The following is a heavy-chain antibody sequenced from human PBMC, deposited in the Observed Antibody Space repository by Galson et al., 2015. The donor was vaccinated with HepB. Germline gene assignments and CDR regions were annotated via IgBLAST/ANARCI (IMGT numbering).Heavy chain of an antibody. CDR3: ARDHPGGIWGDNDAFDI. CDR2: ISSSSSYI. J-gene: IGHJ3*02. Sequence: SLRLSCAASGFTFSSYSMNWVRQASGKGLEWVSSISSSSSYIYYADSVKGRFTISRDNAKNSLYLQMNSLRAEDTAVYYCARDHPGGIWGDNDAFDIWGQGTMVTVSS. V-gene: IGHV3-21*01. D-gene: IGHD3-16*01. CDR1: GFTFSSYS.